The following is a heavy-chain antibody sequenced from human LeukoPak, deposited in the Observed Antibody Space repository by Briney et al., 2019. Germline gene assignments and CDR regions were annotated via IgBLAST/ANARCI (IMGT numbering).Heavy chain of an antibody. Sequence: GGSLRLSCAASGFTFSAYAMSWVRQAPGKGLEWVSGISGSGGGTYYADSVKGRFTISRDNSKNTLYLQMNSLRAEDTAVYYCAKDPPGSSITMAAFDYWGQGTLVTVSS. J-gene: IGHJ4*02. V-gene: IGHV3-23*01. CDR3: AKDPPGSSITMAAFDY. CDR1: GFTFSAYA. D-gene: IGHD3-10*01. CDR2: ISGSGGGT.